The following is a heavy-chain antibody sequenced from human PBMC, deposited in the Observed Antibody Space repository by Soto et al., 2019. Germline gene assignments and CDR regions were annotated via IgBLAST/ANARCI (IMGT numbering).Heavy chain of an antibody. CDR2: IYHSGTT. Sequence: SETLSLTCLVSGYSITSDFYWGWIREPPGKGLEWIGSIYHSGTTYSDPSLKSRLTISVDTSKNQFSLMLTSVTAADTAVYYCVRIGRESTSFYSRFDPWGQGSLVTVSS. V-gene: IGHV4-38-2*01. D-gene: IGHD2-2*02. J-gene: IGHJ5*02. CDR1: GYSITSDFY. CDR3: VRIGRESTSFYSRFDP.